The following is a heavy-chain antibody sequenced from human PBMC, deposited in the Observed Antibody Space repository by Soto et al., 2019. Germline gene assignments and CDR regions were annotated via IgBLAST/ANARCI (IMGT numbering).Heavy chain of an antibody. D-gene: IGHD2-15*01. Sequence: SEILSLTCTVAGASMSGNYWTWVRQPPGKGLEWIGNMFYSGTTNYNPSLRSRVTMSLDTSVNQFSLRLSSVTAADTAVYYCARPNMWYGKILQWGRRTLVTVSS. CDR2: MFYSGTT. CDR1: GASMSGNY. CDR3: ARPNMWYGKILQ. V-gene: IGHV4-59*01. J-gene: IGHJ1*01.